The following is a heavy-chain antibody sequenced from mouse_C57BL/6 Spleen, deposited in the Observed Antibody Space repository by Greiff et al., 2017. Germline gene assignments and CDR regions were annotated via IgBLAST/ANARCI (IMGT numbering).Heavy chain of an antibody. D-gene: IGHD3-2*02. Sequence: QVQLQQPGAELVMPGASVKLSCKASGYTFTSYWMHWVKQRPGQGLEWIGEIDPSDSYTNYNQKFKGKSTLTVDKSSSTAYMQLSSLTSEDSAVYYCARARDSSGSAWFAYWGQGTLVTVSA. V-gene: IGHV1-69*01. J-gene: IGHJ3*01. CDR1: GYTFTSYW. CDR3: ARARDSSGSAWFAY. CDR2: IDPSDSYT.